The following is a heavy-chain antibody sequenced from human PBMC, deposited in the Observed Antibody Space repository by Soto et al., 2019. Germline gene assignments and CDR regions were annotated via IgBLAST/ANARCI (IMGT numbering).Heavy chain of an antibody. V-gene: IGHV4-39*01. CDR3: ARSSIAPRLFMYPFDY. CDR1: GGSISSSSYY. D-gene: IGHD6-6*01. CDR2: IYYDGNT. Sequence: LSLTCTVSGGSISSSSYYWGWIRQPPGKGLECIGSIYYDGNTYYNPSLKSRVIISVDMSKNQFSLKLSSVTAADTAVYYCARSSIAPRLFMYPFDYWGQGTLVTVSS. J-gene: IGHJ4*02.